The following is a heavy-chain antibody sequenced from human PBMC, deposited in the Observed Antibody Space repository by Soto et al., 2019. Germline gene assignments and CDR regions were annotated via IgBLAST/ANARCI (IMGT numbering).Heavy chain of an antibody. D-gene: IGHD3-9*01. Sequence: PGGSLRLSCAASGFSFSDYHMYWIRQAPGKGLEWVSSITGSGTVTYYAESVQGRFTISRDHAKNSVYLQMNSLRVEDTAAYYCASDWFYMDVWGKGTSVTVSS. CDR3: ASDWFYMDV. CDR2: ITGSGTVT. CDR1: GFSFSDYH. J-gene: IGHJ6*03. V-gene: IGHV3-11*04.